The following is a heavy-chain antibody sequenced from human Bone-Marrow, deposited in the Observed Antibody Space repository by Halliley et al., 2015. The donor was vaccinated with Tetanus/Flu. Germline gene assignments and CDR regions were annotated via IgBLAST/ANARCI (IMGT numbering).Heavy chain of an antibody. CDR3: ARVMWGRDHYTMDV. Sequence: ECIGEAYKSGNPKYNPPLKSRIAISVDTSKKQFSLELNSVAAADTAVYYCARVMWGRDHYTMDVWGQGATVTVSS. J-gene: IGHJ6*02. CDR2: AYKSGNP. D-gene: IGHD2-21*02. V-gene: IGHV4-34*13.